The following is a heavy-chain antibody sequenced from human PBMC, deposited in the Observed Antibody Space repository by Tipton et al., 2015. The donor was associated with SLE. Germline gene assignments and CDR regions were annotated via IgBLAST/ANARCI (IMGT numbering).Heavy chain of an antibody. CDR1: GGSFSGYY. CDR3: ARLYSSSSHYYYYGMDV. V-gene: IGHV4-34*01. CDR2: INHSGST. J-gene: IGHJ6*02. D-gene: IGHD6-6*01. Sequence: TLSLTCAVYGGSFSGYYWSWIRQPPGKGLEWIGEINHSGSTNYNPSLKSRLTISVDTSKTQFSLKLSSVTAADTAVYYCARLYSSSSHYYYYGMDVWGQGTMVTVSS.